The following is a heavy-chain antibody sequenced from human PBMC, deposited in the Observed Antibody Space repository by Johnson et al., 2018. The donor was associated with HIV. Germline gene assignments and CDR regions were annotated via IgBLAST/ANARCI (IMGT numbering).Heavy chain of an antibody. D-gene: IGHD6-19*01. Sequence: EMQLVESGGGLVQPGGSLRLSCAASGFTVSSNYMSWVRQAPGKGLEWVSLIYTGGRTYYADSVKGRFIVSRDNSKNTLYVQMNSLRAEDTAVYYCAGGVAVAFDIWGPGTMVTVSS. V-gene: IGHV3-66*01. CDR3: AGGVAVAFDI. CDR2: IYTGGRT. J-gene: IGHJ3*02. CDR1: GFTVSSNY.